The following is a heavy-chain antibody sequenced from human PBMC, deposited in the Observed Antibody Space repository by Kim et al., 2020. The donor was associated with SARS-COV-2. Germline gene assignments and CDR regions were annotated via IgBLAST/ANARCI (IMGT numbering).Heavy chain of an antibody. J-gene: IGHJ4*02. Sequence: STYCADSEKARCTISRDNSKNTLYLQMKSLRAEDMAVYYCAKRLTFFDYWGQGTLVTVSS. CDR2: ST. CDR3: AKRLTFFDY. V-gene: IGHV3-23*01.